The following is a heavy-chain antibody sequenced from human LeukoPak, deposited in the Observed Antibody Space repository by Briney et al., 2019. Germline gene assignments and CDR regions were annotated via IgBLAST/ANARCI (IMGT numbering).Heavy chain of an antibody. Sequence: SETLSLTCTVSGGSSSSYYWSWLRQPPGKELEWIGYIYYSGSTNSNPSLKSRVTISVDTSKNQFSLKLSSVTAADTAVYYCARESSGWDQGEYYFDYWGQGTLVTVSS. CDR1: GGSSSSYY. CDR3: ARESSGWDQGEYYFDY. D-gene: IGHD6-19*01. CDR2: IYYSGST. V-gene: IGHV4-59*01. J-gene: IGHJ4*02.